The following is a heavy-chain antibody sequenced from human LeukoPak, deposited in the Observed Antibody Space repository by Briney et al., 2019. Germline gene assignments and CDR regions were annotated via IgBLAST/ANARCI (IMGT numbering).Heavy chain of an antibody. CDR1: GFTFSSYS. J-gene: IGHJ4*02. CDR3: ARVVAKDYDSSGYYPIY. V-gene: IGHV3-21*01. CDR2: ISSSSSYI. Sequence: GGSLRLSCAASGFTFSSYSMNWVRQAPGKGLEWVSSISSSSSYIYYADSVKGRFTISRGNAKNSLCLQMNSLRAEDTAVYYCARVVAKDYDSSGYYPIYWGQGTLVTVSS. D-gene: IGHD3-22*01.